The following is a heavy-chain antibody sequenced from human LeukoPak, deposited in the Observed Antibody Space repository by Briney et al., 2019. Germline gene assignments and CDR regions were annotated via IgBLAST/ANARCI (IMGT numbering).Heavy chain of an antibody. CDR1: GFTFSRYW. D-gene: IGHD6-19*01. CDR2: INQGESAQ. J-gene: IGHJ4*02. CDR3: AKDSDGAVAGTLGY. V-gene: IGHV3-7*03. Sequence: GGSLRLSCAASGFTFSRYWMSWVRQAPGKGLEWEASINQGESAQFYVDSVRGRFTISRDNAKNSLYLQMNSLRAEDTALYYCAKDSDGAVAGTLGYWGQGTLVTVSS.